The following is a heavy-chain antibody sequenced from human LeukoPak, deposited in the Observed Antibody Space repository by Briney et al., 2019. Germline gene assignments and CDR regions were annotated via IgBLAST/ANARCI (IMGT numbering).Heavy chain of an antibody. CDR1: GFTFSRYW. V-gene: IGHV3-74*01. CDR3: ARDAEDSSGXSFDY. J-gene: IGHJ4*01. CDR2: IKSDGTYT. D-gene: IGHD6-19*01. Sequence: GGSLRLSCAASGFTFSRYWMYWVRQAPGKGPVWVSRIKSDGTYTSYADSVKGRFTISRDNAKNTLCLQMSNLRAEDTAFYYCARDAEDSSGXSFDYWGHGTLVTVSS.